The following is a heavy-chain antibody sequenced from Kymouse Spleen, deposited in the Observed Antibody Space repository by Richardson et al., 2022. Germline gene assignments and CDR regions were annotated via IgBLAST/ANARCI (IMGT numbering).Heavy chain of an antibody. CDR1: GFTFSNAW. CDR3: TTDGYGYVPDAFDI. Sequence: EVQLVESGGGLVKPGGSLRLSCAASGFTFSNAWMSWVRQAPGKGLEWVGRIKSKTDGGTTDYAAPVKGRFTISRDDSKNTLYLQMNSLKTEDTAVYYCTTDGYGYVPDAFDIWGQGTMVTVSS. V-gene: IGHV3-15*01. CDR2: IKSKTDGGTT. J-gene: IGHJ3*02. D-gene: IGHD5-18,IGHD5-18*01.